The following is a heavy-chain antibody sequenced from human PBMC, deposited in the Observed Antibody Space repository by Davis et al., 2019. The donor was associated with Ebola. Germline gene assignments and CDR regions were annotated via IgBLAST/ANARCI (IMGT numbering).Heavy chain of an antibody. J-gene: IGHJ5*02. D-gene: IGHD6-19*01. CDR3: ARARADSWFDP. Sequence: SETLSLTCTVSGGSISSSSYYWGWIRQPPGKGLEWIGSIYYSGSTYYNPSLKSRVTISVDTSKNQFSLKLSSVTAADTAVYYCARARADSWFDPWGQGTLVTVSS. CDR1: GGSISSSSYY. V-gene: IGHV4-39*07. CDR2: IYYSGST.